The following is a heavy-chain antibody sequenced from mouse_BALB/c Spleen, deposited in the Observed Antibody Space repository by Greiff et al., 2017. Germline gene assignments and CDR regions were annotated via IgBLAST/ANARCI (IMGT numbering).Heavy chain of an antibody. CDR1: GYSITSGYY. CDR3: ARDRGLLRAMDY. V-gene: IGHV3-6*02. D-gene: IGHD2-3*01. CDR2: ISYDGSN. J-gene: IGHJ4*01. Sequence: EVQLKESGPGLVKPSQSLSLTCSVTGYSITSGYYWNWIRQFPGNKLEWMGYISYDGSNNYNPSLKNRISITRDTSKNQFFLKLNSVTTEDTATYYCARDRGLLRAMDYWGQGTSVTVSS.